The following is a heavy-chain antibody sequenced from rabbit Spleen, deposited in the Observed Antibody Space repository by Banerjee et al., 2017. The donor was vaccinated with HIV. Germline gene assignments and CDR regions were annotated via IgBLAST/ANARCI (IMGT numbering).Heavy chain of an antibody. Sequence: QSLEESGGGLVKPCASLTLTCKASGVSFNSGYDRAWVRSAPGKGLEWIACIGAGSSGSTYSATWAKGRFTISKTSSTTVTLQMTSLTAADTATYFCARDTGTSFSTYGMDLWGPGTLVTVS. CDR3: ARDTGTSFSTYGMDL. D-gene: IGHD8-1*01. CDR2: IGAGSSGST. J-gene: IGHJ6*01. CDR1: GVSFNSGYD. V-gene: IGHV1S40*01.